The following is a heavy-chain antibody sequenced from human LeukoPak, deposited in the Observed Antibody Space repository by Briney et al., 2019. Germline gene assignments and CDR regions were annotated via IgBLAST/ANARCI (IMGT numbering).Heavy chain of an antibody. D-gene: IGHD6-13*01. V-gene: IGHV1-18*01. CDR2: ISAYNGNT. Sequence: ASVKVSCKASGYTFTSYGISWVRQAPGQGLEWMGWISAYNGNTNYAQKLQGRVTMTTDTSTSTAYMELRSLRSDDTAVYYCRCSSWYLEDAFDTWGQGTMVTVSS. CDR1: GYTFTSYG. CDR3: RCSSWYLEDAFDT. J-gene: IGHJ3*02.